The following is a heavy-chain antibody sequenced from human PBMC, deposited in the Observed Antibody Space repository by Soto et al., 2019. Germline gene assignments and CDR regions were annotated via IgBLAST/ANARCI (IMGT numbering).Heavy chain of an antibody. CDR2: IWYDGSNK. D-gene: IGHD6-19*01. V-gene: IGHV3-33*01. CDR3: ARESYRGSGHADY. CDR1: GFTFSSYG. J-gene: IGHJ4*02. Sequence: QVQLVESGGGVVQPGRSLRLSCAASGFTFSSYGMHWVRQAPGKGLEWVAVIWYDGSNKYYADSVKGRFTISRDNSKNTLYLQMNSLRAEDTAVYYCARESYRGSGHADYWGQGTLVTVSS.